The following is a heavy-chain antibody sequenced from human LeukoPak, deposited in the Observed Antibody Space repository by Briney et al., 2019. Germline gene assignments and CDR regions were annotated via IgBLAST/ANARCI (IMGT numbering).Heavy chain of an antibody. J-gene: IGHJ4*02. CDR2: IKSKTDGGTT. Sequence: WIRQPPGKGLEWVGRIKSKTDGGTTDYAAPVKGRFTISRDDSKNTLYLQMNSLKTEDTAVYYCTTARSFFRDFDYFDYWGQGTLVTVSS. CDR3: TTARSFFRDFDYFDY. D-gene: IGHD5-24*01. V-gene: IGHV3-15*01.